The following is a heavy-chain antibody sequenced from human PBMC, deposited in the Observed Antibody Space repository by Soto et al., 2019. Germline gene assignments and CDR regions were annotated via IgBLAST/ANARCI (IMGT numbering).Heavy chain of an antibody. J-gene: IGHJ6*02. V-gene: IGHV3-33*01. CDR3: VRDDYGMDV. CDR2: IWYDGSNK. Sequence: QVQLVESGGGVVQPGRSLRLSCVASGFTFSSYGMHWVRQAPGKGLEWVAVIWYDGSNKYYADSVKGRFTISRDNSKNTLRLQMNSLRAEDTAVYYCVRDDYGMDVWGQGTTVIVSS. CDR1: GFTFSSYG.